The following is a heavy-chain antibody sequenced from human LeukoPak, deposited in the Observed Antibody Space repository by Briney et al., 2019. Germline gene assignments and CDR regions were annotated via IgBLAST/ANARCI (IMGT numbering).Heavy chain of an antibody. CDR2: TNPNSGNT. V-gene: IGHV1-8*01. J-gene: IGHJ6*02. D-gene: IGHD2-15*01. CDR3: AREIVVVSLYYYGMDV. CDR1: GYTFTSYD. Sequence: GASVKVSCKASGYTFTSYDINWVRQATGQGLEWMGWTNPNSGNTGYAQKFQGRVTMTRNTSISTAYMELSSLRSEDTAVYYCAREIVVVSLYYYGMDVWGQGTTVTVSS.